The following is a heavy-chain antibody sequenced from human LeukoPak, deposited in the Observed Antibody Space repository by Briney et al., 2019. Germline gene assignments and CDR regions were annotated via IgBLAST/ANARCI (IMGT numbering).Heavy chain of an antibody. J-gene: IGHJ5*02. CDR1: GGSISSYY. CDR3: ARDAYSSSEVDWFDP. CDR2: IYYTGST. V-gene: IGHV4-59*01. D-gene: IGHD6-13*01. Sequence: SETLSLTCIVSGGSISSYYWSWIRQPPGKGLEWIGYIYYTGSTNYNPSLKSRVTISVDTSKNQFSLKPSSVTAADMAVYYCARDAYSSSEVDWFDPWGQGTLVTVSS.